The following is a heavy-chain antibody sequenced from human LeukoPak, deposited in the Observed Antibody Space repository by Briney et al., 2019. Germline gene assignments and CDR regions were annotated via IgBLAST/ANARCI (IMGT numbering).Heavy chain of an antibody. D-gene: IGHD3-16*02. J-gene: IGHJ3*02. V-gene: IGHV4-39*07. CDR1: GGSISSSSYY. CDR2: IYYSGST. Sequence: PSETLSLTCTVSGGSISSSSYYWGWIRQPPGKGLEWIGSIYYSGSTYYNPSLKSRVTISVDTSKNQFSLKPSSVTAADTAVYYCARDQLYVWGSYRFLGAFDIWGQGTMVTVSS. CDR3: ARDQLYVWGSYRFLGAFDI.